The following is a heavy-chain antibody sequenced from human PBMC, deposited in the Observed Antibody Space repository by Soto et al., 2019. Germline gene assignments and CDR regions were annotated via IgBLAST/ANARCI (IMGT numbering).Heavy chain of an antibody. D-gene: IGHD3-10*01. Sequence: ASVKVSCKASGYTFTTYYMHWVRQAPGQGLEWMGIISSSGGSTSYAQKFQDRVTMTRDTSTSTVYMELSSLRSEDTAVYYCARDRHYYGSGSPDVWGSGTTVTVS. J-gene: IGHJ6*02. V-gene: IGHV1-46*03. CDR1: GYTFTTYY. CDR3: ARDRHYYGSGSPDV. CDR2: ISSSGGST.